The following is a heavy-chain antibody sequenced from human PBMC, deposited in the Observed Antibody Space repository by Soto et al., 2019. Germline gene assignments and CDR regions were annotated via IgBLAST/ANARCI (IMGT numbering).Heavy chain of an antibody. CDR3: SRLYYGMYI. J-gene: IGHJ6*02. V-gene: IGHV1-8*01. CDR1: GYTFTSYD. Sequence: QVQLVQSGAEVKKPGASVKVSCKASGYTFTSYDINWVRQATGKGLEWMGWMNPNSGNTCYAQKFYGRVTMTRNTAIRTAYMELSSLSSEDTAAYYCSRLYYGMYIWGQGTTVTVSS. CDR2: MNPNSGNT.